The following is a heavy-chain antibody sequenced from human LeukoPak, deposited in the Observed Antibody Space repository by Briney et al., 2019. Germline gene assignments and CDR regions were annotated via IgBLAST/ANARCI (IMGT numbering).Heavy chain of an antibody. CDR2: IYYSGST. CDR1: GGSLTRYH. V-gene: IGHV4-59*08. Sequence: PSETLSLTCTVSGGSLTRYHWSWTRQPPGKGLEWIGYIYYSGSTNYNPSLKSRVTISVDRSKNQFSLKLSPVTAADTAVYYCARTTGDGSLDYWGQGTLVTVSS. CDR3: ARTTGDGSLDY. D-gene: IGHD7-27*01. J-gene: IGHJ4*02.